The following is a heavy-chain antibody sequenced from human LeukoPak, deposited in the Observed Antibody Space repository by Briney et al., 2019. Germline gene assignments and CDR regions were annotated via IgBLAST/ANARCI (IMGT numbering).Heavy chain of an antibody. CDR2: IYPGDSQT. J-gene: IGHJ4*02. V-gene: IGHV5-51*01. CDR1: GYRFPNYW. CDR3: ARLYYDSSGYYRYLDY. Sequence: GESLKISCKASGYRFPNYWIGWVRQTPGKGLEWLGIIYPGDSQTIYSPSLQGQITISADKSINTAYLQWSSLQASDTAIYYCARLYYDSSGYYRYLDYWGQGTLVTVSS. D-gene: IGHD3-22*01.